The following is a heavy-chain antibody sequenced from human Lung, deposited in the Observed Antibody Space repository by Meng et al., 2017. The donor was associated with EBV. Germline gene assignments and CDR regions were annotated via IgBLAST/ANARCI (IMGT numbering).Heavy chain of an antibody. D-gene: IGHD3-16*02. V-gene: IGHV4-34*01. J-gene: IGHJ4*02. CDR2: INRSGST. CDR3: ARVNLRAQLYHQLPYFDF. CDR1: AGSFSGFH. Sequence: QEQRQRWGARLLKRSETRSPPWAAYAGSFSGFHLAWVRQPPGRGREWIGEINRSGSTNYNPSLKSRVTISVDTSKNQFSLKLNSVTAADTAVYYCARVNLRAQLYHQLPYFDFWGQGTLVTVSS.